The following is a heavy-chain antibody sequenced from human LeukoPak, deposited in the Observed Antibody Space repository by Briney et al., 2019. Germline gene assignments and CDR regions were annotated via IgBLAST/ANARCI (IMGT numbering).Heavy chain of an antibody. J-gene: IGHJ4*02. CDR2: INAGNGNT. Sequence: ASVKVSCKASGYTFTSYAMHWVRQAPGQRLEWMGWINAGNGNTKYSQEFQGRVTITRDTSASTAYMELSSLRSEDMAVYYCARGGTLTAYYFDYWGQGTLVTVSS. V-gene: IGHV1-3*03. CDR1: GYTFTSYA. CDR3: ARGGTLTAYYFDY. D-gene: IGHD1-20*01.